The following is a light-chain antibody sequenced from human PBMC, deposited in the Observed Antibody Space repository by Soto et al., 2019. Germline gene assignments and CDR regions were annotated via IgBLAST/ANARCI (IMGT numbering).Light chain of an antibody. Sequence: IVLTQSPGTLSLSPGERTTLFCRASQTVPSNYLAWYQHKPGQAPRLLIFGSSTRATGIPDRFSGGGSGTDFTLTISRLEPEDFAVYYCQQYGSLYTFGPGTRLEI. CDR2: GSS. CDR3: QQYGSLYT. CDR1: QTVPSNY. V-gene: IGKV3-20*01. J-gene: IGKJ2*01.